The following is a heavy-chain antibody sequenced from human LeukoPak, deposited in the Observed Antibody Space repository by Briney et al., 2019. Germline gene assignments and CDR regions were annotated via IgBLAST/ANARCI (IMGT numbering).Heavy chain of an antibody. CDR2: INHSGST. CDR1: GGSFSGYY. CDR3: ARASYSSSWTFDY. D-gene: IGHD6-13*01. V-gene: IGHV4-34*01. Sequence: SETLSLTCAVYGGSFSGYYWSWIRQPPGKGLEWIGEINHSGSTNYNPSLKSRVTISVDTSKNQFSLKLSSVTAADTAVYYCARASYSSSWTFDYWGQGTLVTVSS. J-gene: IGHJ4*02.